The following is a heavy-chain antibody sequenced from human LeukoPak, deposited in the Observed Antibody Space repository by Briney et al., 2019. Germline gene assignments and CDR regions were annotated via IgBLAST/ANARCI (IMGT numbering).Heavy chain of an antibody. V-gene: IGHV1-69*13. CDR3: ARAYNPITMIVVVINPSPLGY. D-gene: IGHD3-22*01. CDR1: GGTFSSYA. J-gene: IGHJ4*02. Sequence: ASVTVSCTASGGTFSSYAISWVRQAPGQGLEWMGGIIPIFGTANYAQKFQGRVTITADESTSTAYMELSSLRSEDTAVYYCARAYNPITMIVVVINPSPLGYWGQGTLVTVSS. CDR2: IIPIFGTA.